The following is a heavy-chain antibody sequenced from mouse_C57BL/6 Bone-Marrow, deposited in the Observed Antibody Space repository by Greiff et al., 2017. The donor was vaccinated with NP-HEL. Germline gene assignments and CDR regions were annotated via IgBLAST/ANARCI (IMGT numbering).Heavy chain of an antibody. D-gene: IGHD2-3*01. Sequence: VQLQQSGAELARPGASVKLSCKASGYTFTSYGISWVKQRTGQDLEWIGEIYPRSGNTYYNEKFKGKATLTADKSSSTAYMELRSLTSEDSAVYCCARSRGFYDGYYVAWFAYWGQGTLVTVSA. CDR1: GYTFTSYG. CDR3: ARSRGFYDGYYVAWFAY. V-gene: IGHV1-81*01. J-gene: IGHJ3*01. CDR2: IYPRSGNT.